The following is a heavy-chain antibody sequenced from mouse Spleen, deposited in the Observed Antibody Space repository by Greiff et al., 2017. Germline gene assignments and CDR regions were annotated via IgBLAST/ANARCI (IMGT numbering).Heavy chain of an antibody. CDR3: ARGGYYGSSYGDY. Sequence: VQLQQSGPELVKPGASVKISCKASGYAFSSSWMNWVKQRPGKGLEWIGRIYPGDGDTNYNGKFKGKATLTADKSSSTAYMQLSSLTSEDTAVYYCARGGYYGSSYGDYWGQGTTLTVSS. D-gene: IGHD1-1*01. CDR1: GYAFSSSW. J-gene: IGHJ2*01. V-gene: IGHV1-82*01. CDR2: IYPGDGDT.